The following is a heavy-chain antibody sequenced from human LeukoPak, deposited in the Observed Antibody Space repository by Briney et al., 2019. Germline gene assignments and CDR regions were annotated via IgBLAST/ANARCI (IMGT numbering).Heavy chain of an antibody. V-gene: IGHV4-34*01. CDR3: ARVRSSSWSGVDYYYFMDV. CDR2: INHSGST. CDR1: GGSFSGYY. J-gene: IGHJ6*03. D-gene: IGHD6-13*01. Sequence: PSETLSLTCAVYGGSFSGYYWSWIRQPPGKGLEWIGEINHSGSTNYNPSLKSRVTISVDTSKNQFSLKLSSVTAADTAVYYCARVRSSSWSGVDYYYFMDVWGKGTTVTVSS.